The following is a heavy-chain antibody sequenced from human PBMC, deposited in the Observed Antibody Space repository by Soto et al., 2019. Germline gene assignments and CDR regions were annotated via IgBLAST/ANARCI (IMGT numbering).Heavy chain of an antibody. CDR3: ARESLPYSGSYYGMDV. CDR2: ISSSSSTI. D-gene: IGHD1-26*01. J-gene: IGHJ6*02. Sequence: GGSLRLSCAASGFTFSSYSMNWVRQAPGKGLEWVSYISSSSSTIYYADSVKGRFTISRDNAKNSLYLQMNSLRDEDTAVYYCARESLPYSGSYYGMDVWRQGPTVTVSS. CDR1: GFTFSSYS. V-gene: IGHV3-48*02.